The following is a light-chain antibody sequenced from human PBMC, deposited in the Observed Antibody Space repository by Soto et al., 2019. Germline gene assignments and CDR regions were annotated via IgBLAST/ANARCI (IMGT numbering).Light chain of an antibody. J-gene: IGLJ2*01. CDR2: GNS. CDR1: SSNIGADYD. CDR3: QSYDTSLSASV. Sequence: QSVLTHPPSVSGAPGQMVTISCTGSSSNIGADYDVHWYQQLPGTAPKLLIFGNSNRPSGVPDRFSGSKSGTSASLAITGLQAEDEADYYCQSYDTSLSASVFGGGTKVTVL. V-gene: IGLV1-40*01.